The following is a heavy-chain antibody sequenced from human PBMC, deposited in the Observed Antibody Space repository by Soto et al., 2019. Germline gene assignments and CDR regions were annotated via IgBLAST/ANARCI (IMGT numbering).Heavy chain of an antibody. Sequence: SETLSLTCTVSGGSINTGGYFWSWIRQHPGKGSEWIGYFYYTGSIHYNPSLESRVTIAADTSKNQLSLSLSSVSAADTAVYYCARAKFNRGVKDQFDYWGQGALVTVS. D-gene: IGHD3-10*01. CDR2: FYYTGSI. CDR3: ARAKFNRGVKDQFDY. CDR1: GGSINTGGYF. V-gene: IGHV4-31*03. J-gene: IGHJ4*02.